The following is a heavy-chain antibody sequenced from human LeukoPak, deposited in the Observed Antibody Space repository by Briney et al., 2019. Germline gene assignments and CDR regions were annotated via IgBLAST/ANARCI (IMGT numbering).Heavy chain of an antibody. V-gene: IGHV4-31*03. Sequence: SETLSLTCTVSGGSISSGGYYWSCIRQHPGKGLEWIGYIYYSGSTYYNPSLKSRATISVDTSKNQFSLKLSSVTAADTAVYYRARSLVVVTASRGESFLPWGQGTMATVPP. CDR2: IYYSGST. J-gene: IGHJ5*02. D-gene: IGHD2-21*02. CDR1: GGSISSGGYY. CDR3: ARSLVVVTASRGESFLP.